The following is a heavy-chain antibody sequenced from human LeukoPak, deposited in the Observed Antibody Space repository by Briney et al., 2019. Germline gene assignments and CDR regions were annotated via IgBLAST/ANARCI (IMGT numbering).Heavy chain of an antibody. CDR3: ARDRDGYNIVYFDY. Sequence: SETLSLTCTVSGGSISSYYWSWIRQPAGKGLEWIGRIYTSGSTNYNPPLKSRVTMSVDTSKNQFSLKLSSVTAADTAVYFCARDRDGYNIVYFDYWGQGTLVTVSS. D-gene: IGHD5-24*01. V-gene: IGHV4-4*07. J-gene: IGHJ4*02. CDR2: IYTSGST. CDR1: GGSISSYY.